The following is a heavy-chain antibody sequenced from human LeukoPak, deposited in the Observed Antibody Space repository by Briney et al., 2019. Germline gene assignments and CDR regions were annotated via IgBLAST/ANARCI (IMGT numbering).Heavy chain of an antibody. V-gene: IGHV4-39*07. CDR1: GGSISSYY. Sequence: PSETLSLTCTVSGGSISSYYWGWIRQPPGKGLEWIGSIYYSGSTYYNPSLKSRVTISVDTSKNQFSLKLSSVTAADTAVYYCARPRAPVTRISSFDIWGQGTMVTVSP. J-gene: IGHJ3*02. D-gene: IGHD4-17*01. CDR3: ARPRAPVTRISSFDI. CDR2: IYYSGST.